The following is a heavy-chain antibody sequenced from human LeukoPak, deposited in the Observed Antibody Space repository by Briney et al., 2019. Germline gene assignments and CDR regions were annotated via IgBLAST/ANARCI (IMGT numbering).Heavy chain of an antibody. CDR3: AGVFSGRRPFAL. Sequence: SETLSLTCTVSGDSITSYYWNWIRQPPGKGLEWIGYVYYRGATNYNPSLKTRVTTSIDTSKKQFSLKLSSVTAADTAVYFCAGVFSGRRPFALWGKGTLVTVSS. CDR2: VYYRGAT. CDR1: GDSITSYY. D-gene: IGHD3-10*01. J-gene: IGHJ4*02. V-gene: IGHV4-59*01.